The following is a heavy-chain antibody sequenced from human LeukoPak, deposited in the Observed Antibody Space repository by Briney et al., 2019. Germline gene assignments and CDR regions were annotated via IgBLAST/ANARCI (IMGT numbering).Heavy chain of an antibody. CDR3: ASELVVGY. CDR1: GFTSSRYW. J-gene: IGHJ4*02. CDR2: SNSDGSTT. D-gene: IGHD1-26*01. Sequence: PGGSLGLSCAASGFTSSRYWMYWVRQAPGKGLVFVSRSNSDGSTTNYAGSVKGRFTISRDNAKNTLYLQMDSLRDEDTAVYYCASELVVGYWGLGTLVTVSS. V-gene: IGHV3-74*01.